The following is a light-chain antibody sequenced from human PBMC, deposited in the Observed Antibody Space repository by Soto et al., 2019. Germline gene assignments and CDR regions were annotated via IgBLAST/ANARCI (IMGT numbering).Light chain of an antibody. CDR2: DVT. V-gene: IGLV2-14*01. J-gene: IGLJ2*01. CDR1: SSDVGGNNF. Sequence: QSALTQPASVSGSPGQSITVSCTGTSSDVGGNNFVSWYQRHPGRAPRLLIYDVTNRPSGVSNRFSGSRSDNTASLTISGLQTEDEADYYCSSKTGNTVIFGGGTKLTVL. CDR3: SSKTGNTVI.